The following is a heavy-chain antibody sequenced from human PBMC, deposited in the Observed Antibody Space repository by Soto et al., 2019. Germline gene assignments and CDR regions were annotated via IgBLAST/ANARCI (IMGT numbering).Heavy chain of an antibody. CDR1: GGTFSSYA. Sequence: GASVKVSCKASGGTFSSYAISWVRQAPGQGLEWMGGIIPIFGTANYAQKLQGRVTINADESTSTAYMELSSLRSEDTVVYYCAKGDYLDTPLAFDFWGQGTMVTVSS. D-gene: IGHD3-22*01. CDR3: AKGDYLDTPLAFDF. CDR2: IIPIFGTA. J-gene: IGHJ3*01. V-gene: IGHV1-69*13.